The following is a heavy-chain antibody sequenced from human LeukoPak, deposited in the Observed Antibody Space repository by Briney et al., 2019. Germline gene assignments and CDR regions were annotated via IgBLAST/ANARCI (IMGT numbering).Heavy chain of an antibody. V-gene: IGHV4-4*07. J-gene: IGHJ3*01. CDR3: ARVPPAYNDLHDALDL. CDR2: IHSSGTT. Sequence: SETLSLTCTVSGGSISNYYWNWIRQPAGEGLQWIGRIHSSGTTNYNPSLKSRVTMSIDMSKNQFSLRLTSVTAADTAVYYCARVPPAYNDLHDALDLWGQGTVVTVSS. D-gene: IGHD5-24*01. CDR1: GGSISNYY.